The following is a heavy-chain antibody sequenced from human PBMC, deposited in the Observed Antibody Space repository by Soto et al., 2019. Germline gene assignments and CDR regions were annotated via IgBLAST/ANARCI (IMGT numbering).Heavy chain of an antibody. CDR1: GYTFTSYD. J-gene: IGHJ4*02. CDR2: MNPNSGNT. D-gene: IGHD3-10*01. Sequence: QVPLVQSGAEVKKPGASVKVSCKASGYTFTSYDINWVRQATGQGLEWMGWMNPNSGNTGYAQKFQGRVTMTRNTSISTAYMELSSLRSEDTAVYYCASLLPRTDITMVRGVIWFWGQGTLVTVSS. V-gene: IGHV1-8*01. CDR3: ASLLPRTDITMVRGVIWF.